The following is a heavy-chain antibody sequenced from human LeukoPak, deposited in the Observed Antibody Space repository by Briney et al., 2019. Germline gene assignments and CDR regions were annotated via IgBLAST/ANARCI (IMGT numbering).Heavy chain of an antibody. CDR2: IWYDGSNK. V-gene: IGHV3-33*06. D-gene: IGHD3-3*01. CDR1: GFTFSSYG. J-gene: IGHJ6*03. Sequence: GRSLRLSCAASGFTFSSYGMHWVRQAPGKGLEWVAVIWYDGSNKYYADSVKGRFTISRDNSKNTLYLQMNSLRAEDTAVYYCAKTPPPLTIFGVVPPPTDYYMDVWGKGTTVTVSS. CDR3: AKTPPPLTIFGVVPPPTDYYMDV.